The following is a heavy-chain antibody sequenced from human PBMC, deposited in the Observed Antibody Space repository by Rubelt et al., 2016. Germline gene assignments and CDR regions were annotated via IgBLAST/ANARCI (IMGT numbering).Heavy chain of an antibody. CDR2: IYYSGST. Sequence: QVQLQESGPGLVKPSQTLSLTCTVSGGSISSGGYYWRWIRQPPGKGLEWIGYIYYSGSTYYNPSLNGRVTISVDTSKNQFSLKLSSVTAADTAVYYCARDSGSRIFDYWDQGTLVTVSS. CDR3: ARDSGSRIFDY. J-gene: IGHJ4*02. V-gene: IGHV4-31*03. CDR1: GGSISSGGYY. D-gene: IGHD2/OR15-2a*01.